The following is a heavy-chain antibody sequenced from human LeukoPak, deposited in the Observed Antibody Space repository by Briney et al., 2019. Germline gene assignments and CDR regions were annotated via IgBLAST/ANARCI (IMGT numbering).Heavy chain of an antibody. D-gene: IGHD1-26*01. J-gene: IGHJ4*02. CDR2: INPDGSTT. CDR3: ARGYSGSYRVDY. CDR1: GFTFSNYW. Sequence: GGSVRLSCAASGFTFSNYWMHWVRQAPGKGLVWVSRINPDGSTTNYADSVMGRFTISRDNAKNTLYLQMNSLRAEDTAVYYCARGYSGSYRVDYWGQGTLVTVSS. V-gene: IGHV3-74*01.